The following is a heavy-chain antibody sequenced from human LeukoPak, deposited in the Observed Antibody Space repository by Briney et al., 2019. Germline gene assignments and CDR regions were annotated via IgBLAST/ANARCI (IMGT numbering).Heavy chain of an antibody. CDR3: ARGDIVVVVAALYYYGVDV. V-gene: IGHV1-69*01. J-gene: IGHJ6*02. Sequence: XGXXIPIFGRGNYAQKFQGRVTITADESTSTAYMELSSLRSEDTAVYYCARGDIVVVVAALYYYGVDVWGQGTTVTVSS. CDR2: XIPIFGRG. D-gene: IGHD2-15*01.